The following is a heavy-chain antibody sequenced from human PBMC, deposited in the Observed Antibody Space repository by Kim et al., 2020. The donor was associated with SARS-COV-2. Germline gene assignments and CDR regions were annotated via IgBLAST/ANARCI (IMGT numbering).Heavy chain of an antibody. CDR1: GFTVGSNY. J-gene: IGHJ4*01. D-gene: IGHD3-10*01. CDR2: LFVDGTK. CDR3: ARDEVTGGSGIGGFDC. Sequence: GGSLRLSCAASGFTVGSNYMSWVRQAPGKGLEWVSVLFVDGTKYYTESVKGRFTISRDTSKNTIYLQMDSLRAEDTAVYYCARDEVTGGSGIGGFDCWGQGKMVTVSS. V-gene: IGHV3-53*01.